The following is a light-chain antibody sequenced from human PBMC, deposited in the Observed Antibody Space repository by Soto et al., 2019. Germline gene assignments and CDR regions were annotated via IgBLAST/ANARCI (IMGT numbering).Light chain of an antibody. CDR1: QSVSNNY. CDR3: QQYYDSLVLT. J-gene: IGKJ4*01. CDR2: WAS. Sequence: EIVLTQSPGTLSLSPGERATLSCRASQSVSNNYLAWYQQKPGQPPRLLISWASTRESGVPDRFRGSGSGTDFTLTINSLQAEDVAVYYCQQYYDSLVLTFGGGTKVELK. V-gene: IGKV4-1*01.